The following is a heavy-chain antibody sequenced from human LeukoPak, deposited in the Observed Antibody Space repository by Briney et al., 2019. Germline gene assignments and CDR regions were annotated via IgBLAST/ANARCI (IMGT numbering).Heavy chain of an antibody. V-gene: IGHV3-30*18. Sequence: QPGGSLRLSCAASGFTFSIYGMLWVRQAPGKGLEWVAVISYDGSNKYYADSAKGRFTISRDNSQNTLYLQMNSLGAEDTAVYYCAKKVADSSGYYSLDYWGQGTLVTVSS. CDR3: AKKVADSSGYYSLDY. J-gene: IGHJ4*02. CDR1: GFTFSIYG. D-gene: IGHD3-22*01. CDR2: ISYDGSNK.